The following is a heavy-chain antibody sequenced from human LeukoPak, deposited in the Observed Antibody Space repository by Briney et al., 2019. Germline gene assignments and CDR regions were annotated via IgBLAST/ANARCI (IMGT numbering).Heavy chain of an antibody. CDR2: IKQDGSEK. J-gene: IGHJ4*02. CDR1: GFTLSNYL. CDR3: ARDNWSGIAFYFDF. Sequence: GGSLRLSCAASGFTLSNYLMSWVRQAPGKGPEWVANIKQDGSEKYYVDSVKGRFTLSRDKVKNSLYLQMNSLRAVDKPQYYFARDNWSGIAFYFDFWGQGILVTVSS. V-gene: IGHV3-7*05. D-gene: IGHD6-13*01.